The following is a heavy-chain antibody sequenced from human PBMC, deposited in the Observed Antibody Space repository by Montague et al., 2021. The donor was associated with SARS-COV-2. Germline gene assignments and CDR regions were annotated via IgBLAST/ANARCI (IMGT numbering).Heavy chain of an antibody. V-gene: IGHV4-4*07. CDR3: ARDRFDFGAGRQGTIDF. J-gene: IGHJ4*02. D-gene: IGHD3-10*01. CDR1: GDSITNHY. Sequence: SETLSLTCSVSGDSITNHYWSWIRQPAGKGLEWIGRIHFTGNTNFSPFFSSRLTMSADTSKNQFSLKLTSVTAADTAIYFCARDRFDFGAGRQGTIDFWGQGTLVTVSS. CDR2: IHFTGNT.